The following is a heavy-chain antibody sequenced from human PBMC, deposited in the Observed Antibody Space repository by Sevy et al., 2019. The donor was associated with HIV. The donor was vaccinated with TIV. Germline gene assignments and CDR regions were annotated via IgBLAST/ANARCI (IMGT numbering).Heavy chain of an antibody. D-gene: IGHD1-26*01. CDR3: AKPRRSGSSPPYFDY. Sequence: GGSPRLSCAASGFTFSSYVMSWVRQAPGKGLEWVSAISGSGGSTYYADSVKGRFTISRDNSKNTLYLQMNSLRAEDTAVYYCAKPRRSGSSPPYFDYWGQGTLVTVSS. CDR1: GFTFSSYV. V-gene: IGHV3-23*01. CDR2: ISGSGGST. J-gene: IGHJ4*02.